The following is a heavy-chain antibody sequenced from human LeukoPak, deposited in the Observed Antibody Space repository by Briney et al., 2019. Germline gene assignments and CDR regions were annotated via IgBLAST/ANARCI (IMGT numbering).Heavy chain of an antibody. J-gene: IGHJ6*03. CDR3: ARGCIAAARYYYYYMDV. V-gene: IGHV4-34*01. D-gene: IGHD6-13*01. Sequence: GSLRLSCAASGFTFSSYSMNWVRQAPGKGLEWIGEINHSGSTNYNPSLKSRVTISVDTSKNQFSLKLSSVTAADTAVYYCARGCIAAARYYYYYMDVWGKGTTVTVSS. CDR1: GFTFSSYS. CDR2: INHSGST.